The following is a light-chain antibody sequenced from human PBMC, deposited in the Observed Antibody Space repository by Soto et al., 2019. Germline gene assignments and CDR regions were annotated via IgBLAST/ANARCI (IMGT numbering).Light chain of an antibody. J-gene: IGLJ3*02. CDR2: QDS. CDR1: KLGDKY. Sequence: SSELTQPPSVSVSPGQTASITCSGDKLGDKYACWYQQKPGQSPVLVIYQDSKRPSGIPERFSGSNSGNTATLTISGTQAMDEADYYCQAWDRSTAVFGGGTKVTVL. V-gene: IGLV3-1*01. CDR3: QAWDRSTAV.